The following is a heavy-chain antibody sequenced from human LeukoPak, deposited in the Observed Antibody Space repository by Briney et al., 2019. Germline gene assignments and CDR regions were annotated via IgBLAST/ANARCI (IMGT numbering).Heavy chain of an antibody. Sequence: GGTLRLSCAASGFTFSSYAMSWVRQSPGRGLEWLSSIYSGGATYYADSVKGRFTISRDNAKNSLYLQMNSLRAEDTAVYYCARGGSYSSSPGGYWGQGTLVTVSS. CDR3: ARGGSYSSSPGGY. CDR2: IYSGGAT. CDR1: GFTFSSYA. V-gene: IGHV3-69-1*01. J-gene: IGHJ4*02. D-gene: IGHD6-6*01.